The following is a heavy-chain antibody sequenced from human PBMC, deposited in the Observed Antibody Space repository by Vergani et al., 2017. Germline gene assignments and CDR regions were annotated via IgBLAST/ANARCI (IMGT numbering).Heavy chain of an antibody. D-gene: IGHD3-9*01. CDR3: ARVVAPYYDILTGDSNWFDP. Sequence: QVQLQESGPGLVKPSETLSLTCAVSGYSISSGYYWGWIRQPPGKGLEWIGYIYYSGSTNYNPSLKSRVTISVDTSKNQFSLKLSSVTAADTAVYYCARVVAPYYDILTGDSNWFDPWGQGTLVTVSS. J-gene: IGHJ5*02. CDR1: GYSISSGYY. V-gene: IGHV4-38-2*01. CDR2: IYYSGST.